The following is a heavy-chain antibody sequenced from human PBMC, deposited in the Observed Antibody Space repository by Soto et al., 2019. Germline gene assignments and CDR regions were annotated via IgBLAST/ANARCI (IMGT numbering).Heavy chain of an antibody. D-gene: IGHD3-22*01. CDR3: ARVSPYYYDSSGYYYGNFQH. V-gene: IGHV1-69*13. J-gene: IGHJ1*01. Sequence: SVKVSCKASGGTFSSYAISWVRQAPGQGLEWMGGIIPIFGTANYAQKFQGRVTITADESTSTAYMELSSLRSEDTAVYYCARVSPYYYDSSGYYYGNFQHWGQGTLVTVSS. CDR1: GGTFSSYA. CDR2: IIPIFGTA.